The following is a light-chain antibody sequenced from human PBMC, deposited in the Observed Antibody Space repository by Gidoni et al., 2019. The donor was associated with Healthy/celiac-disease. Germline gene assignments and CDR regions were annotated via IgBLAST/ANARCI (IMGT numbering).Light chain of an antibody. Sequence: SYVLPQPPSVSVAPGQTARITCGGNNIGSKSVHWYQQKPGQAPVLVVYDDSDRPPGIPERFSGSNAGNTATLTSSRVEAGDEADYYCQVWDSSSDHVVFGGGTKLTVL. CDR2: DDS. CDR1: NIGSKS. CDR3: QVWDSSSDHVV. V-gene: IGLV3-21*02. J-gene: IGLJ2*01.